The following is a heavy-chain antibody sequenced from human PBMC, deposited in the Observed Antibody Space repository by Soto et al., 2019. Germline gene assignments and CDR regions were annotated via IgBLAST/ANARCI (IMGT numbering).Heavy chain of an antibody. CDR2: IYYSGST. Sequence: QVQLQESGPGLVKPSETLSLTCTVSGGSVSSGSYYWSWIRQPPGKGLEWIGYIYYSGSTNYNPSLKSRVTLSVDTSRNQFSLKLSSVTAADTAVYYCARLPGGNNWLDPWGQGTLVTVSS. CDR3: ARLPGGNNWLDP. V-gene: IGHV4-61*01. J-gene: IGHJ5*02. D-gene: IGHD3-10*01. CDR1: GGSVSSGSYY.